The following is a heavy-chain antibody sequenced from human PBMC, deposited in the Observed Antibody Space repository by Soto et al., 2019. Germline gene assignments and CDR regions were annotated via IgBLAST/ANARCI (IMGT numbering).Heavy chain of an antibody. CDR2: INHSGST. V-gene: IGHV4-34*01. CDR1: GGSFSGYY. Sequence: SETLSLTCAVYGGSFSGYYWSWIRQPPGKGLEWIGEINHSGSTNYNPSLKSRVTISVDTSKNQFSLKLSSVTAADTAVYYCASRRYYYYGMDVWGQGTTVTVSS. J-gene: IGHJ6*02. CDR3: ASRRYYYYGMDV.